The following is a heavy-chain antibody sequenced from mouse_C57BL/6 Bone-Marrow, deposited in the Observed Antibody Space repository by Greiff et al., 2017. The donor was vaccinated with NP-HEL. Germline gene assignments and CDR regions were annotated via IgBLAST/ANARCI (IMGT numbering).Heavy chain of an antibody. J-gene: IGHJ1*03. D-gene: IGHD1-1*01. CDR1: GYTFTNYW. V-gene: IGHV1-63*01. CDR2: IYPGGGYT. CDR3: ASHYYGREWYFDV. Sequence: QVHVKQSGAELVRPGTSVKMSCKASGYTFTNYWIGWAKQRPGHGLEWIGDIYPGGGYTNYNEKFKGKATLTADKSSSTAYMQFSSLTSEDSAIYYCASHYYGREWYFDVWGTGTTVTVSS.